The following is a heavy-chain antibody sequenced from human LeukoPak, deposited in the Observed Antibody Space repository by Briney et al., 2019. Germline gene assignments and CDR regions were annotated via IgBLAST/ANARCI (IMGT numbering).Heavy chain of an antibody. CDR1: GFTVSSNY. V-gene: IGHV3-30-3*01. CDR3: ARGDGYSSSHDWFDP. Sequence: SGGSLRLSCAASGFTVSSNYMSWVRQAPGKGLEWVAVISYDGSNKYYADSVKGRFTISRDNSKNTLYLQMNSLRAEDTAVYYCARGDGYSSSHDWFDPWGQGTLVTVSS. CDR2: ISYDGSNK. J-gene: IGHJ5*02. D-gene: IGHD6-13*01.